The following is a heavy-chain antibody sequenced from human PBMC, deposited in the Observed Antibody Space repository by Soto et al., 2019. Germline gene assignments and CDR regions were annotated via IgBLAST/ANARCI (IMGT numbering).Heavy chain of an antibody. CDR3: ATLHFYGDKRYYFDY. CDR2: INHSGST. CDR1: GGSFSGYY. D-gene: IGHD4-17*01. V-gene: IGHV4-34*01. J-gene: IGHJ4*02. Sequence: NPSETLSLTCAVYGGSFSGYYWSWIRQPPGKGLEWIGEINHSGSTNYNPSLKSRVTISVDTSKNQFSLKLSSVTAADTAVYYCATLHFYGDKRYYFDYWGQGTLVTVSS.